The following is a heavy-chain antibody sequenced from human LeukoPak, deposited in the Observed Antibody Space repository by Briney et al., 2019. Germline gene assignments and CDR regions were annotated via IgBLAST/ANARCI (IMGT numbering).Heavy chain of an antibody. V-gene: IGHV3-30*03. CDR1: GFTFSSFG. D-gene: IGHD4-17*01. Sequence: GGSLRLSCAASGFTFSSFGMHWVRQAPGKGLEWVAVLSFDGTTKYYTDSVKGRFTISRDNSKNTLYLQMNSLRPEDTAVYYCARSYDDYEGVDYWGQGTLVTVSS. J-gene: IGHJ4*02. CDR2: LSFDGTTK. CDR3: ARSYDDYEGVDY.